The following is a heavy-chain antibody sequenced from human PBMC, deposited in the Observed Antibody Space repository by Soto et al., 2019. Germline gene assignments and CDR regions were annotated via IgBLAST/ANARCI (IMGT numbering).Heavy chain of an antibody. D-gene: IGHD6-19*01. J-gene: IGHJ4*02. CDR1: SYTVTSYA. CDR3: ARDGAVAGDSNFDY. Sequence: SVTVSCNASSYTVTSYAIHWIRQAPGQGLEWMGWINAGNGNIKHSQKFQHRVTITRDTSASTAYMELSSLRFEDTAVYYCARDGAVAGDSNFDYWGQGTLVTVYS. V-gene: IGHV1-3*01. CDR2: INAGNGNI.